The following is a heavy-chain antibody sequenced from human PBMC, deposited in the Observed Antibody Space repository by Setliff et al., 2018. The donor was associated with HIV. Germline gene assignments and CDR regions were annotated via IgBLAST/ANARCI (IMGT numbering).Heavy chain of an antibody. D-gene: IGHD6-19*01. Sequence: ASVKVSCKASGYTFTDYYMHWVQQAPGKGLEWMGRVDPEDGTSNYAQKFQGRVTITTDESTSTAYMELSRLRSDDTAVYYCARSPRYSSGWYDSYFDQWGQGTLVTVSS. CDR2: VDPEDGTS. J-gene: IGHJ4*02. V-gene: IGHV1-69-2*01. CDR1: GYTFTDYY. CDR3: ARSPRYSSGWYDSYFDQ.